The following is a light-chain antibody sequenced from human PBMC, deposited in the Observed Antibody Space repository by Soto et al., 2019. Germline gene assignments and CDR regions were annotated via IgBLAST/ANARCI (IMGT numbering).Light chain of an antibody. CDR1: TICAHSF. Sequence: QXALSQPLSLSVSPGHSVTISCTGPTICAHSFVSWYQDRPDKVPKLLIYDVSQRPSGIPDRFSGSRSANTASLTISGLQADDAAAYYCCSYTGNKVFVFGTGTKVTVL. CDR2: DVS. J-gene: IGLJ1*01. V-gene: IGLV2-11*01. CDR3: CSYTGNKVFV.